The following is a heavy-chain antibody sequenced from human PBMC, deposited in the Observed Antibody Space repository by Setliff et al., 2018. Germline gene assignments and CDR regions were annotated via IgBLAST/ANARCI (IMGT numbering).Heavy chain of an antibody. CDR3: ARLPNYVWGSPVDY. CDR1: GASITNIYYY. V-gene: IGHV4-39*01. CDR2: IFYSGRT. Sequence: PSETLSLTCTVSGASITNIYYYWGLIRQPPGKGLEWIGSIFYSGRTFYNPSLKSRVTVSVDTSKNQFSLTLSSVTAADTAVYYCARLPNYVWGSPVDYWGQGTLVTVSS. D-gene: IGHD3-16*01. J-gene: IGHJ4*02.